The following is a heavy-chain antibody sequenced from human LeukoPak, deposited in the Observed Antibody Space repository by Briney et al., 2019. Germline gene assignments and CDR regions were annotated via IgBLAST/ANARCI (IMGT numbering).Heavy chain of an antibody. J-gene: IGHJ5*01. CDR1: GXSFSNYY. V-gene: IGHV4-59*08. CDR3: ASSPRLTTSWFLFNS. CDR2: VYYRGST. Sequence: PSETLSLTCSVSGXSFSNYYGTWIRQPPGKGLEWIGYVYYRGSTNYNPSLKTRLHLSVDTSKNRFSLKLSSVTAADTAVYYCASSPRLTTSWFLFNSWGHGTLVTVSS. D-gene: IGHD3-10*01.